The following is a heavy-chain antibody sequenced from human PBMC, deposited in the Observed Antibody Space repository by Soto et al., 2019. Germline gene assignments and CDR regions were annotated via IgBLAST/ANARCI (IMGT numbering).Heavy chain of an antibody. V-gene: IGHV3-23*01. Sequence: PGGSLRLSCAASGFTFSSYAMKWVRQAPGKGLEWVSLIGESGTPTYYADSVKGRFTISRDNSGNTLFLQMNSLRAEDTAVYYCARDRDDYSNFIFDYWGQGTLVTVSS. D-gene: IGHD4-4*01. CDR2: IGESGTPT. J-gene: IGHJ4*02. CDR3: ARDRDDYSNFIFDY. CDR1: GFTFSSYA.